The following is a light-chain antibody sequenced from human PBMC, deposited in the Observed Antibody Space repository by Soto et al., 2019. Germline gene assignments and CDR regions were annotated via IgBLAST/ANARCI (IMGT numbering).Light chain of an antibody. CDR3: SSYTSTGTLIV. V-gene: IGLV2-14*01. Sequence: QSALTQPPSASGSPGQSITISCSGSSGDIGGYNFVSWYQHLPGKAPKLIIFEVRFRPSGVSNRFSGSKSGDTASLTISKLLPEDEADYYCSSYTSTGTLIVFGGGTKLTVL. J-gene: IGLJ2*01. CDR1: SGDIGGYNF. CDR2: EVR.